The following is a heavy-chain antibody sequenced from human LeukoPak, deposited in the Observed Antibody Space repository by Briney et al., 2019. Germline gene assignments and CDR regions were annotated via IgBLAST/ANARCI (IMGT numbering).Heavy chain of an antibody. V-gene: IGHV3-48*03. CDR1: GFTFSSYE. Sequence: GGSLRLSCAASGFTFSSYEMNWVRQAPGKGLEWVSYISSSCSTIYYADSVRGRFTISRDNAKNSLYLQMNSLRAEDTAVYYCARGGTGFYYYYGMDVWGKGTTVTVSS. D-gene: IGHD1-14*01. CDR3: ARGGTGFYYYYGMDV. J-gene: IGHJ6*04. CDR2: ISSSCSTI.